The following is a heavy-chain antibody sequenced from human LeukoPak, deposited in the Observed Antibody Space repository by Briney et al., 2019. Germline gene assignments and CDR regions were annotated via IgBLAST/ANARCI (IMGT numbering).Heavy chain of an antibody. CDR3: ARAKVTASPHDY. V-gene: IGHV1-69*05. D-gene: IGHD2-21*02. CDR1: GGTFSSYA. J-gene: IGHJ4*02. CDR2: IIPIFGTA. Sequence: GSSVKVSCKASGGTFSSYAISWVRQAPGQGLEWMGGIIPIFGTANYAQKLQGRVTMTTDTSTSTAYMELRSLRSDDTAVYYCARAKVTASPHDYWGQGTLVTVSS.